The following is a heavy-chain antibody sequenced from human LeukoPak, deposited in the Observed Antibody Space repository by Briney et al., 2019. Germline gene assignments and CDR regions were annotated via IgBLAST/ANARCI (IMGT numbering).Heavy chain of an antibody. CDR3: ATTGYCSGGSCRLYWFDP. D-gene: IGHD2-15*01. Sequence: ASVKVSCKVSGYTLTELSMHWVRQAPGKGLEWMGGFDPEDGETIYAQKFQGRVTMTEDTSTDTAYMELSSLRSEDTAVYYCATTGYCSGGSCRLYWFDPWGQETLVTVSS. CDR2: FDPEDGET. V-gene: IGHV1-24*01. CDR1: GYTLTELS. J-gene: IGHJ5*02.